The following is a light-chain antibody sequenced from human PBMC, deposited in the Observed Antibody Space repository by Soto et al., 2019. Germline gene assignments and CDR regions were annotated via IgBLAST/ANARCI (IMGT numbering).Light chain of an antibody. J-gene: IGKJ4*01. V-gene: IGKV3-11*01. CDR2: DAS. Sequence: EVVLTQSPATLSSSPGESVTLSCRASQSINTYLAWYQQKPGQAPRLLIYDASYRAAGIPSRFSGSGSGTDFTLTISSLEPADFVIYHCQQRSNWPLTFGGGTKVEI. CDR3: QQRSNWPLT. CDR1: QSINTY.